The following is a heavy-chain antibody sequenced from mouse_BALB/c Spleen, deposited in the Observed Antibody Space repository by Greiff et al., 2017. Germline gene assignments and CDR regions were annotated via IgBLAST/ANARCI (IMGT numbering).Heavy chain of an antibody. J-gene: IGHJ3*01. Sequence: QVQLQQSGAELVRPGTSVKVSCKASGYAFTNYLIEWVKQRPGQGLEWIGVINPGSGGTNYNEKFKGKATLTADKSSSTAYMQLSSLTSDDSAVYFCARETMITPDFAYWGQGTLVTVSA. CDR3: ARETMITPDFAY. CDR1: GYAFTNYL. CDR2: INPGSGGT. D-gene: IGHD2-4*01. V-gene: IGHV1-54*01.